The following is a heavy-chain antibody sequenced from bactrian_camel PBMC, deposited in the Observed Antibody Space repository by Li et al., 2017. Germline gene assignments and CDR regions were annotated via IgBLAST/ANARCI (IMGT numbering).Heavy chain of an antibody. CDR1: GYTYSGYC. CDR2: IDSTSST. J-gene: IGHJ4*01. V-gene: IGHV3S53*01. Sequence: HVQLVESGGGSVQAGGSLKLSCAVSGYTYSGYCMGWFRQAPGKARQGVAAIDSTSSTNYADSVKGRFTISKDNGKNILYLQMNNLTLEDTAVYYCAGTSRGGAWDRSQTYNYWGQGTQVTVS. D-gene: IGHD2*01. CDR3: AGTSRGGAWDRSQTYNY.